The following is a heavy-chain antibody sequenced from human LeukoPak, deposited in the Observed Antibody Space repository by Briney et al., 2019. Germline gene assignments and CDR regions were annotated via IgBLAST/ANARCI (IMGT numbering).Heavy chain of an antibody. CDR2: ISAYNGHT. CDR3: ARDGSIGARRNDY. D-gene: IGHD6-6*01. CDR1: VYTFSSYG. Sequence: ASVKVSCKASVYTFSSYGICWVRQAPGQGLEWMGWISAYNGHTNYAQKVQGRVTMTTDTSTSTAYMELRRLRSDDTAMYYCARDGSIGARRNDYWGQGTLVTVSS. J-gene: IGHJ4*02. V-gene: IGHV1-18*01.